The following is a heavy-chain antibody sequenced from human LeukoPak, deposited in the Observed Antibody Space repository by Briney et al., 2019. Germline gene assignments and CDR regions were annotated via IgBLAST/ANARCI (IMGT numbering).Heavy chain of an antibody. CDR1: GFTFSSYA. J-gene: IGHJ4*02. V-gene: IGHV3-23*01. CDR3: AKRPGDYGGKYFDY. Sequence: GGSLRLSCAASGFTFSSYAMSWIRLAPGKGLEWVSSISGSGDSTYYADSVKGRFTISRDNSKNTLYLQMNSLRAEDTAVYYCAKRPGDYGGKYFDYWGQGTLVTVSS. CDR2: ISGSGDST. D-gene: IGHD4-23*01.